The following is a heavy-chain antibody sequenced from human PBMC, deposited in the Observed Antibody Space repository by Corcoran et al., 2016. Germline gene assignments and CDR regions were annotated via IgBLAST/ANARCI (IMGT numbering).Heavy chain of an antibody. CDR2: IYYSGST. D-gene: IGHD6-6*01. V-gene: IGHV4-59*01. CDR3: ARGAGQLVLFGWFDP. J-gene: IGHJ5*02. Sequence: QVQLQESGPGLVKPSETLSLTCTVSGGSISSYYWSWIRQPPGKGLEWIGYIYYSGSTNYNPSLKSRVTISVDTSKNQFSLKLSSVTAADTAGYYCARGAGQLVLFGWFDPWGQGTLVTVSS. CDR1: GGSISSYY.